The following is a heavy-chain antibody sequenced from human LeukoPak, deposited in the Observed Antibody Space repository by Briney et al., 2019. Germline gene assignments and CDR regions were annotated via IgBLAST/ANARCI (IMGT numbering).Heavy chain of an antibody. CDR3: ARVVQSTDSSGFYLPEYFQH. CDR2: IYHSGNT. D-gene: IGHD3-22*01. Sequence: SETLSLTCAVSGDSINSSNWWNWVRQPPGQGLEWIAEIYHSGNTNYNPSLKSRVTITVDTSKNQFSLKLSSVTAADTAVYYCARVVQSTDSSGFYLPEYFQHWGQGTLVTVSS. V-gene: IGHV4-4*02. J-gene: IGHJ1*01. CDR1: GDSINSSNW.